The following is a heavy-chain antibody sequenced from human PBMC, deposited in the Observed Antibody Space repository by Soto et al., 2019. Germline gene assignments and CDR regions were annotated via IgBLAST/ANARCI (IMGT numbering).Heavy chain of an antibody. CDR3: AREPSTVTTYYYCGMDV. V-gene: IGHV3-33*01. CDR1: GLTFSSYG. Sequence: GGSLRLSCAASGLTFSSYGMHWVRQAPGKGLEWVAVIWYDGSNKYYADSVKGRFTISRDNSKNTLYLQMNSLRAEDTAVYYCAREPSTVTTYYYCGMDVWGKGPTVTVSS. CDR2: IWYDGSNK. D-gene: IGHD4-17*01. J-gene: IGHJ6*04.